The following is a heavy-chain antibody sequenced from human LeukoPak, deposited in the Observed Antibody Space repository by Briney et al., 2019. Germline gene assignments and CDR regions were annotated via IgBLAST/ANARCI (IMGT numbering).Heavy chain of an antibody. D-gene: IGHD6-13*01. V-gene: IGHV3-30*18. Sequence: GGSLRLSCAASGFAFSSYGMHWVRQAPGKGLEWVAVISYDGSNKYYADSVKGRFTISRDNSKNTLYLQMNSLRAEDTAVYYCAKGSTSAGTLDYFDYWGQGTLVTVSS. CDR2: ISYDGSNK. CDR3: AKGSTSAGTLDYFDY. J-gene: IGHJ4*02. CDR1: GFAFSSYG.